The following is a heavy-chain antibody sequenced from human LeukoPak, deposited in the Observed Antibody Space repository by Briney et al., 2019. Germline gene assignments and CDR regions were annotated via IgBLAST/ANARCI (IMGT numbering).Heavy chain of an antibody. V-gene: IGHV5-10-1*01. J-gene: IGHJ6*04. CDR2: IDPSDSYT. D-gene: IGHD2-2*01. CDR3: ARLTVVVPAAHYYYYGMDV. CDR1: GYSFTSYW. Sequence: GESLKISCKGSGYSFTSYWISWVRQMPGKGVEGMGRIDPSDSYTNYSPSFQGHVTISADKSISTAYLQWSSLKASDTAMYYCARLTVVVPAAHYYYYGMDVWGKGTTVTVSS.